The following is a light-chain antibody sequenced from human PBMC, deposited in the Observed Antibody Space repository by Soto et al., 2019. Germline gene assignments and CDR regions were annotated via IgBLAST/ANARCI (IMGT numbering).Light chain of an antibody. Sequence: QSVLSQPASVSGSPGQTITISCTGTSSDVGGYNAVSWYQHHPGKAPKLIIYEVTHRPSGVSNRFSGSKSGNTASLTISGLQAEDEADYYCSSYAGSSTFYVFGTGTKATVL. V-gene: IGLV2-23*02. CDR1: SSDVGGYNA. J-gene: IGLJ1*01. CDR3: SSYAGSSTFYV. CDR2: EVT.